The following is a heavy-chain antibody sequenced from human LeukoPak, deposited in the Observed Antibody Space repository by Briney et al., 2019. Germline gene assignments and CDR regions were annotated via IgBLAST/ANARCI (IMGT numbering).Heavy chain of an antibody. D-gene: IGHD3-9*01. J-gene: IGHJ3*02. CDR3: ASNDILTGFAVRANDAFDI. CDR2: ISSSSSYI. CDR1: GFTFSSHS. V-gene: IGHV3-21*01. Sequence: GGSLRLSCAASGFTFSSHSMNWVRQAPGKGREWVSSISSSSSYINYADSVKGRFTISRDNAKNSLYLQMNSLRAEDTAVYYCASNDILTGFAVRANDAFDIWGQGTMVTVSS.